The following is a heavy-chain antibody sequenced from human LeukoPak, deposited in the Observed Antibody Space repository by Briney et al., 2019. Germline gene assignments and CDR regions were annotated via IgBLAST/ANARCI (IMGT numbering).Heavy chain of an antibody. CDR2: ISGRGDNT. CDR1: RFTFSSYA. CDR3: AREFYFDY. J-gene: IGHJ4*02. Sequence: PGGSLRLSCAASRFTFSSYAMSWVRQAPGKGLEWVSAISGRGDNTYYADSVKGQFTISRDNAKNSLYLQMNSLRAEDTAVYYCAREFYFDYWGQGTLVTVSS. V-gene: IGHV3-23*01.